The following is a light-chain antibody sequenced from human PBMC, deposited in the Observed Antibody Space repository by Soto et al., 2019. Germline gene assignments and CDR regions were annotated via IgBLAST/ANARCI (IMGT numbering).Light chain of an antibody. CDR3: QSHDSSLNSWV. CDR2: GNT. J-gene: IGLJ3*02. Sequence: QSVLTQPPSMSGAPGQRVTISCTGSSSNIGAGYDVHWYQLLPGTAPKLLIYGNTNRPSGVPDRFSGSKSGTSVSLAITGLRAEDEADYYCQSHDSSLNSWVFGGGTKVTVL. V-gene: IGLV1-40*01. CDR1: SSNIGAGYD.